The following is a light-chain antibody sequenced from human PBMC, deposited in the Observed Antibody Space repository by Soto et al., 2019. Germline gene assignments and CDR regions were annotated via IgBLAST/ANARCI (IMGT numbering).Light chain of an antibody. CDR2: GAS. CDR1: QIFSSDY. Sequence: EVVLTQSPGTLSLSPGERATLSCRASQIFSSDYLAWYQQKPGQAPRLLIYGASTRATHIPDRFSGSGSGTDFTLTISRLEPEDSAVYLCQQYGDSPSTFGQVTKLEIK. CDR3: QQYGDSPST. J-gene: IGKJ2*01. V-gene: IGKV3-20*01.